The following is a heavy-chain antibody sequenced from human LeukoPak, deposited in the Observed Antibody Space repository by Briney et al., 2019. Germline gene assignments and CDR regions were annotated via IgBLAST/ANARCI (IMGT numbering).Heavy chain of an antibody. CDR1: GFTFSNAW. J-gene: IGHJ4*02. D-gene: IGHD1-26*01. CDR2: IKSKTDGGTT. Sequence: PGRSLRLSCAASGFTFSNAWMSCVRQAPGKGLEWVGRIKSKTDGGTTDYAAPVKGRFTISRDDSKNTLYLQMNSLKTEDTAVYYCTTEDGVVGATFKTFDYWGQGTLVTVSS. CDR3: TTEDGVVGATFKTFDY. V-gene: IGHV3-15*01.